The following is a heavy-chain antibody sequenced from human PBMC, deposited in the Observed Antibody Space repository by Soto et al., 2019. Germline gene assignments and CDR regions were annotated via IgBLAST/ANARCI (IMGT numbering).Heavy chain of an antibody. Sequence: SETLSLTCTVSGGSISSYYWSWIRQPPGKGLEWIGYIYYSGSTNYNPSLKSRVTMSVDTSKNQFSLKLSSVTAADTAVYYCARHRTTYFDYWGQGTLVTVSS. V-gene: IGHV4-59*08. D-gene: IGHD1-1*01. J-gene: IGHJ4*02. CDR3: ARHRTTYFDY. CDR1: GGSISSYY. CDR2: IYYSGST.